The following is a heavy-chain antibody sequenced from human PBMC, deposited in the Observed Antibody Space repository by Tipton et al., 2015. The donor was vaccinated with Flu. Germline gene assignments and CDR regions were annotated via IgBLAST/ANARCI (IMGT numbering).Heavy chain of an antibody. CDR3: AREMFGSGSWGGYYYYGIDV. Sequence: TLSLTCTVSGGSIRSYYWSWIRQPAGKGLEWIGRMYTSGSTNDNPSLKSRVTMSLDTSKNQFSLKLTSVTAADTAVYYCAREMFGSGSWGGYYYYGIDVWGQGTAVTVSS. V-gene: IGHV4-4*07. J-gene: IGHJ6*02. CDR2: MYTSGST. D-gene: IGHD3-10*01. CDR1: GGSIRSYY.